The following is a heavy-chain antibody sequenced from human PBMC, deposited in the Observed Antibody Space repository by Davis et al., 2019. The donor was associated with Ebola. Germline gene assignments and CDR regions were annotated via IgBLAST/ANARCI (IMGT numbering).Heavy chain of an antibody. Sequence: SETLSLTCTVPGGSISSYYWSWIRQPPGKGLEWIGYIYYSGSTNYNPSLKSRVTMSVDTSKNQFSLKLSSVTAADTAVFYCARGSGWYRTPFDYWGQGTLVTVSS. V-gene: IGHV4-59*01. CDR3: ARGSGWYRTPFDY. J-gene: IGHJ4*02. CDR2: IYYSGST. D-gene: IGHD6-19*01. CDR1: GGSISSYY.